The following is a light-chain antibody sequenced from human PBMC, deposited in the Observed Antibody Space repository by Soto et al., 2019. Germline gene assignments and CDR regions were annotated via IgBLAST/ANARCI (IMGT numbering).Light chain of an antibody. CDR3: QLYGSSPLYT. J-gene: IGKJ2*01. CDR2: GAS. Sequence: EIVLTQSPGTLSLSPGERATLSCRARQSVSSNYLAWYQQKPGQAPRLVIYGASSRATGIPDRFSGSGSGTDFTLTISRLEPVDFAVYYCQLYGSSPLYTFGQGTNWRSN. CDR1: QSVSSNY. V-gene: IGKV3-20*01.